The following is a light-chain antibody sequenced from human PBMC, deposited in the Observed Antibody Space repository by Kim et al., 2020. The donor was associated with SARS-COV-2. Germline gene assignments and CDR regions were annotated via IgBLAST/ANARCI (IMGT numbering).Light chain of an antibody. V-gene: IGKV3-15*01. CDR3: QQYSYWPPYT. CDR1: QSINRN. J-gene: IGKJ2*01. CDR2: SAS. Sequence: EVVMTQSPATLSVSPGERATLSCRASQSINRNLAWYQQKPGQAPRLLIYSASTRAAGVPARFSGSGSGTEFSLTISSLQSEDLAIYHCQQYSYWPPYTFGQGTKLEI.